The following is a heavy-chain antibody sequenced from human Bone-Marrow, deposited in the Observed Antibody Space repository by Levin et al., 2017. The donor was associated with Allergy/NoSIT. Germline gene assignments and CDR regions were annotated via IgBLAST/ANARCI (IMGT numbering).Heavy chain of an antibody. CDR3: ARGARRVAATRRVDYYFDY. D-gene: IGHD2-15*01. Sequence: GESLKISCAASGFTFSSYWMHWVRQAPGKGLVWVSRINSDGSSTSYADSVKGRFTISRDNAKNTLYLQMNSLRAEDTAVYYCARGARRVAATRRVDYYFDYWGQGTLVTVSS. CDR1: GFTFSSYW. V-gene: IGHV3-74*01. CDR2: INSDGSST. J-gene: IGHJ4*02.